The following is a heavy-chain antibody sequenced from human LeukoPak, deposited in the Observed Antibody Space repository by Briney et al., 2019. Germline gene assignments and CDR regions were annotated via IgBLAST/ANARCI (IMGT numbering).Heavy chain of an antibody. CDR3: ARGSGYDILTGCEFDY. CDR1: GYTFTSFY. D-gene: IGHD3-9*01. V-gene: IGHV1-46*03. Sequence: GASVKVSXKASGYTFTSFYMHWVRQAPGQGLEWMGIINPSGGSTSYAQKFQGRVTTTRDTSTSTVYMELSSLRSEDTAVYYCARGSGYDILTGCEFDYWGQGTLVTVSS. CDR2: INPSGGST. J-gene: IGHJ4*02.